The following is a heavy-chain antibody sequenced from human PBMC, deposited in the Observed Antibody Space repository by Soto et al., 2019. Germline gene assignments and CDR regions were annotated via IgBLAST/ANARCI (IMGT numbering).Heavy chain of an antibody. Sequence: QGTLKESGPTLVKPTQTLTLTCSFSGFSLSTSGVGVGWIRQSPGKAPELLALIYWSGDEHYRPSLKSRLSIIKDTAKNHVVLIMSDMDPVDTATYYCARGLATLPVFAFDIWGQGTMVTVSS. V-gene: IGHV2-5*01. CDR3: ARGLATLPVFAFDI. D-gene: IGHD6-6*01. CDR1: GFSLSTSGVG. CDR2: IYWSGDE. J-gene: IGHJ3*02.